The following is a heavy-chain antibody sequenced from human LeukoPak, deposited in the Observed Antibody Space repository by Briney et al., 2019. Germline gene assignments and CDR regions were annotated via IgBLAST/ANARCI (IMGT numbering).Heavy chain of an antibody. J-gene: IGHJ3*02. CDR1: GGSISNYY. CDR3: ARGRYCSADICTGGDSFDI. Sequence: SETLSLTCTVSGGSISNYYWSWMRQPAGKGLEWIGRKYARGSSNYNPPVQSRVTMSVDTSKNQFSLKLRSVTAADTAVYYCARGRYCSADICTGGDSFDIWGQGTMVSVSP. V-gene: IGHV4-4*07. D-gene: IGHD2-15*01. CDR2: KYARGSS.